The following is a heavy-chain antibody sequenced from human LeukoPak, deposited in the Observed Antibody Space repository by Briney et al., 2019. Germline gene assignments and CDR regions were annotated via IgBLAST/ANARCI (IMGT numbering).Heavy chain of an antibody. CDR3: AREPYCGGDCPAFDY. D-gene: IGHD2-21*02. Sequence: SETLSLTCTVSGYPISSGFYWGWIRQSPEKGLEWIGYIYYSGSTNYNPSLKSRVTISVDTSKNLFSLKLSSVTAADTAVYYCAREPYCGGDCPAFDYWGQGTLVTVSS. CDR2: IYYSGST. J-gene: IGHJ4*02. V-gene: IGHV4-38-2*02. CDR1: GYPISSGFY.